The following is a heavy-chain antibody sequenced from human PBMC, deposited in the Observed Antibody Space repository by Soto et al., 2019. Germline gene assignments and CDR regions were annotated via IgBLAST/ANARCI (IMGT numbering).Heavy chain of an antibody. CDR3: ARVGGYGMDV. D-gene: IGHD3-10*01. CDR2: IYHSGST. CDR1: GYSISSGYY. J-gene: IGHJ6*02. V-gene: IGHV4-38-2*01. Sequence: SETLSLTCAVSGYSISSGYYWGWIRQPPGKGLEWIGSIYHSGSTYNNPSLMSRVTISVDTSKNQFSLKLSSVTAADTAVYYCARVGGYGMDVWGQGTTVTVSS.